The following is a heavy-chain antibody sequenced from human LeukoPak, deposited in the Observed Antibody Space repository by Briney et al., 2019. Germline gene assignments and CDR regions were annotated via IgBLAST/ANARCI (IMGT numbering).Heavy chain of an antibody. CDR2: IYHSGST. CDR1: GGSISSSSYS. J-gene: IGHJ5*02. V-gene: IGHV4-30-2*01. Sequence: SETLSLTCTVSGGSISSSSYSWSWIRQPPGKGLEWIGYIYHSGSTYYNPSLKSQVTISVDRSKNQFSLKLSSVTAADTAVYYCARVSGYSGNRFDPWGQGTLVTVSS. CDR3: ARVSGYSGNRFDP. D-gene: IGHD1-26*01.